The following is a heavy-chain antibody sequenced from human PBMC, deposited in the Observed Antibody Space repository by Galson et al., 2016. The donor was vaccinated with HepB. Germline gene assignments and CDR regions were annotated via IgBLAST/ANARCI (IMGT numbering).Heavy chain of an antibody. CDR1: GGIFSNYR. CDR3: ARGGPSNQALLFPEPLRT. J-gene: IGHJ4*02. D-gene: IGHD2-21*02. V-gene: IGHV1-69*13. Sequence: SVKVSCKASGGIFSNYRIDWVRQAPGQGLGWMGGIIPVSRTPNYAQKFQVRVTITADESTSSSYMEVSSLKSEDTAVYYCARGGPSNQALLFPEPLRTWGQGTLVTVSS. CDR2: IIPVSRTP.